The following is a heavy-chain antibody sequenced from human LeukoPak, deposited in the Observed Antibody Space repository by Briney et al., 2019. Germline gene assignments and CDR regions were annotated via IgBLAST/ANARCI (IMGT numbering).Heavy chain of an antibody. CDR2: IDPSDSYT. V-gene: IGHV5-10-1*01. CDR1: GYTFTGYW. J-gene: IGHJ5*02. CDR3: ARQSIGSAFDP. Sequence: GESLKISCKGSGYTFTGYWISWVRQMPGKGLEWMGRIDPSDSYTNYSPSFQGHVTISADKPISTAYLQWSSLKASDTAMYYCARQSIGSAFDPWGQGTLVTVSS. D-gene: IGHD6-6*01.